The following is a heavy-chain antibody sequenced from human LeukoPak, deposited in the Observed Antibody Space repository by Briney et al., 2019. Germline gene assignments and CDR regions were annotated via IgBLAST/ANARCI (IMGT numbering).Heavy chain of an antibody. V-gene: IGHV3-53*01. J-gene: IGHJ4*02. CDR3: ARDYYGSGSYYNY. D-gene: IGHD3-10*01. CDR1: GFTVSSNY. CDR2: IYSGGST. Sequence: PGGSLRLSCAASGFTVSSNYMSWVRQAPGKGLEWVSVIYSGGSTYYVDSVKGRSTISRDNSKNTLYLQMNSLRAEDTAVYYCARDYYGSGSYYNYWGQGTLVTVSS.